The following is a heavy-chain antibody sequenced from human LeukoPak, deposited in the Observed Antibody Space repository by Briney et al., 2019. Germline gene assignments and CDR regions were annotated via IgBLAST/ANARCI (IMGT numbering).Heavy chain of an antibody. J-gene: IGHJ4*02. D-gene: IGHD3-10*01. CDR1: GFTFSGYG. CDR2: ISYDGSNK. V-gene: IGHV3-30*03. Sequence: GGSLRLSCAASGFTFSGYGMHWVRQAPGKGLEWVALISYDGSNKYHADSVKGRFTISRDSANNSLYLQMNSLRAEDTAVYYCARVYSANGYGSGYYDYWGQGTLVTVSS. CDR3: ARVYSANGYGSGYYDY.